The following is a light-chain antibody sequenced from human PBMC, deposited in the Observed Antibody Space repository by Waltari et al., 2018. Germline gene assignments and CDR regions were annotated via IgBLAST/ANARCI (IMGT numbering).Light chain of an antibody. J-gene: IGLJ2*01. CDR1: RSNIGSNA. V-gene: IGLV1-44*01. Sequence: QSLLTQPPSASGTPGQRVTISCSGSRSNIGSNAVSWYQQLPGTAPKLLNHSNNQRPSGVPARFSCSKSGTSASLAISGLQSADEADYYCAAWNDSLNGHVVFGGGTKLTVL. CDR3: AAWNDSLNGHVV. CDR2: SNN.